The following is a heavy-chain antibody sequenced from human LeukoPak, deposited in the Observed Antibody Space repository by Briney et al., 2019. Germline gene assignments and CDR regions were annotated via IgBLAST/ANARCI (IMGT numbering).Heavy chain of an antibody. CDR3: AFFVREPQN. D-gene: IGHD3-10*02. Sequence: PGGSLRLSCAASTVIFRKYWMGWAPQAPGKGLEWVANIAHDGSVKWYVDSVKGRFIISRDNARDSLYLQMNGLRVEDTAIYYCAFFVREPQNWGQGTLVTVSS. V-gene: IGHV3-7*01. CDR2: IAHDGSVK. J-gene: IGHJ1*01. CDR1: TVIFRKYW.